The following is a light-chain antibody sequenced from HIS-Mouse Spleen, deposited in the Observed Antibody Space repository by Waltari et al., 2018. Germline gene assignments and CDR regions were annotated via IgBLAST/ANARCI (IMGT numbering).Light chain of an antibody. J-gene: IGLJ3*02. V-gene: IGLV1-51*01. CDR3: GTWDSSLSAWV. Sequence: QSVLTQPPSVSAAPGQKVTIPCSGSSPNIGNNYASWYQQLPGTAPKLLIYDNNKRPSGIPDRFSGSTSGTSATLGITGLQTGDEADYYCGTWDSSLSAWVFGGGTKLTVL. CDR1: SPNIGNNY. CDR2: DNN.